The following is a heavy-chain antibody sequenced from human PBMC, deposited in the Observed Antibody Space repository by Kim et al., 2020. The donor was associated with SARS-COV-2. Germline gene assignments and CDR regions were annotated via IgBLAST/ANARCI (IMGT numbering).Heavy chain of an antibody. V-gene: IGHV4-39*01. CDR1: GGSISSSSGYY. Sequence: SETLSLTCTVSGGSISSSSGYYWGWIRQPPGEGLEWIGSFYYSGSTYYNPSLKSRVTISVDTSKNQFSLNLNSVTAADTAVYYCATPGQDSSGWGCFNYWGQGTLVTVSS. D-gene: IGHD3-22*01. CDR3: ATPGQDSSGWGCFNY. CDR2: FYYSGST. J-gene: IGHJ4*02.